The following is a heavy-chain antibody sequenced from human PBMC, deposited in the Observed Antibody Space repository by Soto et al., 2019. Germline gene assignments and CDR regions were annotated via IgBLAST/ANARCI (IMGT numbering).Heavy chain of an antibody. CDR3: ARVQYFTVWSGLKCYLDQ. J-gene: IGHJ4*02. CDR2: VSYNGTT. CDR1: GGSGGSVGYY. V-gene: IGHV4-61*08. Sequence: VAGGSGGSVGYYCTCKMEPPDKCLEWIGYVSYNGTTTYYPSLKSRVTISLDTSKSRFSLRLTSATAADTATYYCARVQYFTVWSGLKCYLDQWCQGAQITVS. D-gene: IGHD3-3*01.